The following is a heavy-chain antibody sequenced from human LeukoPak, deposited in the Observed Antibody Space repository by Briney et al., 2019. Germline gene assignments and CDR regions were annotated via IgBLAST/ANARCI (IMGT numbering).Heavy chain of an antibody. D-gene: IGHD1-26*01. CDR3: AKRSPYAERGSYYLDY. V-gene: IGHV3-30*18. Sequence: PGGSLRLSCAASGFTFSIYAMHWVRQAPGKGLEWVAVMSFDGSIKEYADSVKGRFTISRDNAKNTLYLEMNSLRVEGTAVYYCAKRSPYAERGSYYLDYWGQGTLVTVSS. CDR1: GFTFSIYA. J-gene: IGHJ4*02. CDR2: MSFDGSIK.